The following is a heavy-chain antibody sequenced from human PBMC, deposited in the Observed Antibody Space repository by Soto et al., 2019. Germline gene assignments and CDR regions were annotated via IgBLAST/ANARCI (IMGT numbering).Heavy chain of an antibody. Sequence: PGGSLRLSCAASGFTFSSYGMHWVRRAPGKGLEWVAVISYDGSNKYYADSVKGRFTISRDNSKNTLYLQMNSLRAEDTAVYYCAKDGPYSSSSEYYYYGMDVWGQGTTVTVSS. J-gene: IGHJ6*02. CDR2: ISYDGSNK. D-gene: IGHD6-6*01. CDR1: GFTFSSYG. V-gene: IGHV3-30*18. CDR3: AKDGPYSSSSEYYYYGMDV.